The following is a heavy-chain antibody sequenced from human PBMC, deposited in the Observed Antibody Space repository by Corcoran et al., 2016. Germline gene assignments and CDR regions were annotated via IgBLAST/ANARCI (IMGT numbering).Heavy chain of an antibody. V-gene: IGHV3-48*02. CDR3: ARDKYDLWSGYFGGSGMDV. J-gene: IGHJ6*02. CDR1: GFTFSSYS. CDR2: ISSSSSTI. D-gene: IGHD3-3*01. Sequence: EVQLVESGGGLVQPGGSLRLSCAASGFTFSSYSMNWVRQAPGKGLEWVSYISSSSSTIYYADSVKGRFTISRDNAKNSLYLQMNSLREEDTAVYYGARDKYDLWSGYFGGSGMDVWGQGTTVTVSS.